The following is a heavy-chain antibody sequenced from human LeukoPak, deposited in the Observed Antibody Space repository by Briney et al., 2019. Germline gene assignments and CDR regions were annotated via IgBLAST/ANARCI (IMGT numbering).Heavy chain of an antibody. CDR1: GFTVSSNF. CDR2: IYSGGST. CDR3: AREGYSSGSRTGIDY. V-gene: IGHV3-66*02. J-gene: IGHJ4*02. Sequence: GGSLRLSCAASGFTVSSNFMNWVRQAPGRGLEWVSVIYSGGSTPYADSVKGRFTISRDNSKNTLFLRMNSLRIDDTAVYYCAREGYSSGSRTGIDYWGQGTLVTVSS. D-gene: IGHD5-18*01.